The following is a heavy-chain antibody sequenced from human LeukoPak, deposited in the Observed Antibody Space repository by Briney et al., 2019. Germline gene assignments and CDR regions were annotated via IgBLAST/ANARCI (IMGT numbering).Heavy chain of an antibody. CDR1: GFTFSTFP. J-gene: IGHJ3*01. V-gene: IGHV3-64D*06. CDR2: ISRNGDTT. Sequence: GGSLRLSCSAPGFTFSTFPMHWVRQAPGKGLEYFSSISRNGDTTYYADSVKGRFTISRDNSKNTLYLQMSSLGPDDTAVYYCVKALTDDAFDFWGQGTMVTVSS. CDR3: VKALTDDAFDF.